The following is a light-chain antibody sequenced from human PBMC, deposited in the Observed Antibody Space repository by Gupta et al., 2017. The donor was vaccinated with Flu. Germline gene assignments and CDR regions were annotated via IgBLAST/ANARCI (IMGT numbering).Light chain of an antibody. CDR1: NSNSGAGYD. CDR2: ANN. V-gene: IGLV1-40*01. CDR3: QSCDSSLSGFYV. J-gene: IGLJ1*01. Sequence: QSVLTQPPSVSGAPGQRVAISCTGSNSNSGAGYDVHWYQQLPGTAPELLIYANNNRPSGVPDRFSGSKSGTSAYLASTGLQAEDEADYYCQSCDSSLSGFYVFGTGTKVTVL.